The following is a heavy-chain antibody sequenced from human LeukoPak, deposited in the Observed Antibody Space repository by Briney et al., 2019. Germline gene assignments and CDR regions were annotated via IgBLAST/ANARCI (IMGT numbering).Heavy chain of an antibody. Sequence: EASVKVSCKASGFTFTSSAVQWVRQARGQRLEWIGWIVVGSGNTNYAQKFQERVTITRDMSTSTAYMELSSLRSEDTAVYYCAAATTVTTVDAFDIWGQGTMATVSS. V-gene: IGHV1-58*01. CDR2: IVVGSGNT. CDR1: GFTFTSSA. J-gene: IGHJ3*02. D-gene: IGHD4-17*01. CDR3: AAATTVTTVDAFDI.